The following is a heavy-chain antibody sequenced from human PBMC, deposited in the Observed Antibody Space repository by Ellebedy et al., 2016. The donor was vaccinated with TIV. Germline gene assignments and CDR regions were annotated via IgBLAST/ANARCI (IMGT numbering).Heavy chain of an antibody. CDR2: IYYSGST. V-gene: IGHV4-39*01. CDR1: GGSISSYY. J-gene: IGHJ4*02. Sequence: MPSETLSLTCTVSGGSISSYYWSWIRQLPGKGLEWIGSIYYSGSTYYNPSLKSRVTISVDTSKNQFSLKLSSVTAADTAAYYCARPPIVGGTVAFDYWGQGILVTVSS. CDR3: ARPPIVGGTVAFDY. D-gene: IGHD1-26*01.